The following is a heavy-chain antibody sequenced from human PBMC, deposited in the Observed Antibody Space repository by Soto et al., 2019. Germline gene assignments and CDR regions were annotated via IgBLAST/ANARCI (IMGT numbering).Heavy chain of an antibody. CDR2: IIPIFGTA. Sequence: SVKVSCTASGGTFSIYAISWVRQAPGQGLEWMGGIIPIFGTANYAQKFQGRVTITADKSTSTAYMELSSLRSEDTAVYYCAREDIAVAGTFDYWGQGTLVTVSS. CDR3: AREDIAVAGTFDY. D-gene: IGHD6-19*01. V-gene: IGHV1-69*06. J-gene: IGHJ4*02. CDR1: GGTFSIYA.